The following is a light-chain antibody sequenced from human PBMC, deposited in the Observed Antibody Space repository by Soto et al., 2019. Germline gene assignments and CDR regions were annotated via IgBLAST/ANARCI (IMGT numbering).Light chain of an antibody. CDR1: SSNIGSNT. Sequence: QSVLTQPPSASGTPGQRVTISCSGSSSNIGSNTVNWYQQLPGTAPKLLIYSNNQRPSGVPDRFSGSKSGTSASLAISGLHSEDEADYYCAAWDDSLNAYVFGTGTKVTVL. V-gene: IGLV1-44*01. CDR2: SNN. J-gene: IGLJ1*01. CDR3: AAWDDSLNAYV.